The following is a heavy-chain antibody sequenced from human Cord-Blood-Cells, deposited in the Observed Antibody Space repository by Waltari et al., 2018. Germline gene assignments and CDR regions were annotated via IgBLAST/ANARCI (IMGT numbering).Heavy chain of an antibody. D-gene: IGHD3-3*01. J-gene: IGHJ5*02. Sequence: ELQLVESGGGLVQPGGSLGLSCAAAGFTFSSYALSWVRKAPGKGLEWVSAISGSGGSTYYADSVKGRFTISRDNSKNTLYLQMNSLRAEDTAVYYCAKAPDYDFWSGYYTWFDPWGQGTLVTVSS. CDR3: AKAPDYDFWSGYYTWFDP. CDR1: GFTFSSYA. CDR2: ISGSGGST. V-gene: IGHV3-23*04.